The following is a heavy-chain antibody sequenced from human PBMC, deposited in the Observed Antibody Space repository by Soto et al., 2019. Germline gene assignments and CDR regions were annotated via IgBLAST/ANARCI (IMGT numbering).Heavy chain of an antibody. CDR3: ARGGYDYSTPFDY. J-gene: IGHJ4*02. CDR1: GFTFNRYW. Sequence: EVQLVESGGGLVQPGGSLRLSCAASGFTFNRYWMKWVRQAPGRGLEWMGNINQDGSEKHYVDSVKGRFTISRDNAKDSVYLQMNSLKAADTDMYYCARGGYDYSTPFDYRGKGTMVTVSS. D-gene: IGHD4-4*01. V-gene: IGHV3-7*04. CDR2: INQDGSEK.